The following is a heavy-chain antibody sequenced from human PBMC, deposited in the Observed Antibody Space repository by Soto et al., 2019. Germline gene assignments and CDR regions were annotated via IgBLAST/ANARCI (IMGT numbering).Heavy chain of an antibody. CDR3: ARHLESTTYFDY. CDR2: ISHTGSP. V-gene: IGHV4-39*01. CDR1: GGSISNSDYF. Sequence: LQLQESGPGLVKPSETLSLTCTVSGGSISNSDYFWAWMRQPPGKGLEWVGTISHTGSPRYNPSLKSRVTISLHTSNNQFSLRLPSVTAADTAVFYCARHLESTTYFDYWGRGTLVTVSS. D-gene: IGHD1-1*01. J-gene: IGHJ4*02.